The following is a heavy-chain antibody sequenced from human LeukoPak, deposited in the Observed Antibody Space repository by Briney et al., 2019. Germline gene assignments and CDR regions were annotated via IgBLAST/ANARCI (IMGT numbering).Heavy chain of an antibody. J-gene: IGHJ1*01. CDR1: GFTFSTYS. CDR3: ARDMTTATTCYLQH. Sequence: GGSLRLSCAASGFTFSTYSMNWVRQAPGKGLEWVSSISSSSNYIYYADSVKGRFSISRDDAKNSMFLQMNGLRAEDTAVYYCARDMTTATTCYLQHWGQGTLVTVSS. V-gene: IGHV3-21*01. CDR2: ISSSSNYI. D-gene: IGHD4-17*01.